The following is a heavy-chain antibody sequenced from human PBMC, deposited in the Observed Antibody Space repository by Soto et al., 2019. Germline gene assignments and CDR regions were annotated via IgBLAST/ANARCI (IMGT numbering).Heavy chain of an antibody. CDR2: IRSKGYGGTT. D-gene: IGHD3-10*01. Sequence: EMQLVECGGGLVNPGRSLRLSCTTSGFTFGDYAMSWFRQAPGKGLEWVGFIRSKGYGGTTDYAASVKGRFTISRDDSKGIVYLQMNSLKTEDTAVYYCIRGRVRELLWGQGTLVTVSS. J-gene: IGHJ4*02. CDR3: IRGRVRELL. CDR1: GFTFGDYA. V-gene: IGHV3-49*05.